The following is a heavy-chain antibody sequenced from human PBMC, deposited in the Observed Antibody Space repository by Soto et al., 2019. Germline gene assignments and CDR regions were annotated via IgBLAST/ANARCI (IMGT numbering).Heavy chain of an antibody. V-gene: IGHV3-23*04. CDR2: IGGSAGGT. CDR1: RFTLSSYT. D-gene: IGHD3-16*01. CDR3: AKVGGATIRNGMDV. Sequence: EVQLVESGGGLVQPGGSLRLSCAASRFTLSSYTMSWVRQAPGKGLEWISTIGGSAGGTYYADSVKGRFTISRDNSKSTLYLQMDSLRAEDTAVYYCAKVGGATIRNGMDVWGQGTTVTVSS. J-gene: IGHJ6*02.